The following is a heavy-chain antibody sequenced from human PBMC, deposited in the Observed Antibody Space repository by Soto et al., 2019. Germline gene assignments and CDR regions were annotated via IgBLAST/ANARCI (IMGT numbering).Heavy chain of an antibody. Sequence: PSETLSLTCAVYGGSFSGYYWSWIRQPPGKGLEWIGEINHSGSTNYNPSLKSRVTISVDKSKNQFSLKLSSVTAADTAVYYCARVGIAVAGNWFDPWGQGTLVTVSS. CDR3: ARVGIAVAGNWFDP. CDR2: INHSGST. CDR1: GGSFSGYY. D-gene: IGHD6-19*01. J-gene: IGHJ5*02. V-gene: IGHV4-34*01.